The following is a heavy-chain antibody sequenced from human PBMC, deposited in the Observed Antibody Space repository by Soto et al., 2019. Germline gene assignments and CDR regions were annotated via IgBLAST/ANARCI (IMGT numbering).Heavy chain of an antibody. CDR1: GFTFDDYA. CDR3: AKDMTAVAGVGPYGMDV. CDR2: ISWNSGSI. V-gene: IGHV3-9*01. J-gene: IGHJ6*02. D-gene: IGHD6-19*01. Sequence: PGGSLRLSCAASGFTFDDYAMHWVRQAPGKGLEWVSGISWNSGSIGYADSVKGRFTISRDNAKNSLYLQMNSLRAEDTALYYCAKDMTAVAGVGPYGMDVWGQGTTVTVSS.